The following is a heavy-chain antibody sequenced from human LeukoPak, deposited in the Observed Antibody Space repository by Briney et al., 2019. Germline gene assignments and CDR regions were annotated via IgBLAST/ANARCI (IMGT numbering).Heavy chain of an antibody. J-gene: IGHJ5*02. D-gene: IGHD3-10*01. CDR1: GGSFSGYY. CDR3: ARGGIPYGSGSYYNH. CDR2: INHSGST. V-gene: IGHV4-34*01. Sequence: SETLSLTCAVYGGSFSGYYWSWIRQPPGKGLEWIGEINHSGSTNYNPSLKSRVTISVDTSKNQFSLKLSSVTAADTAVYYCARGGIPYGSGSYYNHWGQGTLVTVSS.